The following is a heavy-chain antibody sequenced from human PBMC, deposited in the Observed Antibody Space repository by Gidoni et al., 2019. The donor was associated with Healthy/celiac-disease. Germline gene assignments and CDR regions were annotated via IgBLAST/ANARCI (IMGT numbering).Heavy chain of an antibody. CDR1: GCSIRSRSYY. CDR3: ATPHQTYYDFWSGFPDAFDI. Sequence: QLHLQESGPGLVTPSETLSLTCTVPGCSIRSRSYYLGWIRQPQGKGLEWIGRIYYSGSTYYNPSLKSRVTISVDTSKNQFSLKLSSVTAADTAVYYCATPHQTYYDFWSGFPDAFDIWGQGTMVTVSS. J-gene: IGHJ3*02. CDR2: IYYSGST. V-gene: IGHV4-39*01. D-gene: IGHD3-3*01.